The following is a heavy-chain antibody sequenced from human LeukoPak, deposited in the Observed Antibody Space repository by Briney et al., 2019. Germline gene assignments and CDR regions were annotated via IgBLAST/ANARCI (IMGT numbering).Heavy chain of an antibody. J-gene: IGHJ4*02. Sequence: GGSLRLSCAASGFTFSSYAMHWVRQAPGKGLEWVAVISYDGSNKYYADSVKGRFTISRDNSKNTLYLQTNSLRAEDTAVYYCARGHDSSGYCFDYWGQGTLVTVSS. CDR2: ISYDGSNK. D-gene: IGHD3-22*01. CDR1: GFTFSSYA. CDR3: ARGHDSSGYCFDY. V-gene: IGHV3-30-3*01.